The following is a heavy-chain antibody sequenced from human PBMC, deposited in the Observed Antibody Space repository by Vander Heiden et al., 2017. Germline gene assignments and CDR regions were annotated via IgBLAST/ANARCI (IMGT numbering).Heavy chain of an antibody. D-gene: IGHD3-22*01. V-gene: IGHV3-9*01. J-gene: IGHJ5*02. CDR1: GFIFDDYA. CDR2: ISWNSGSI. Sequence: EVQLVESGGGLVQPGRSLRLSCAASGFIFDDYAMHWVRQAQGKGLEWVSGISWNSGSIGYADSVKGRFTIARDNAKNSLYLQMNSLRTEDTALYYCAKDSTYDGLLGWFDPWGQGTLVTVSS. CDR3: AKDSTYDGLLGWFDP.